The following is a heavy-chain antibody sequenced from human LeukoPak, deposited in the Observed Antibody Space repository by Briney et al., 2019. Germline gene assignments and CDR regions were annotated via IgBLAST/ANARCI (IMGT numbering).Heavy chain of an antibody. V-gene: IGHV3-7*05. Sequence: GGSLRLSCVASGFAVGSNYMSWVRQAPGQGLEWVANIRQDGSEKNYVDSVKGRFTISRDNAKNSLYLQMNSLRAEDTAVYYCAREYDWSMAHYFDYWGQGTLVTVSS. CDR1: GFAVGSNY. CDR3: AREYDWSMAHYFDY. CDR2: IRQDGSEK. J-gene: IGHJ4*02. D-gene: IGHD1-20*01.